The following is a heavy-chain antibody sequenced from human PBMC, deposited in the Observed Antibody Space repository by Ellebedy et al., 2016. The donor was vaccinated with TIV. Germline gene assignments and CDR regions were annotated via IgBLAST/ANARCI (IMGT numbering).Heavy chain of an antibody. CDR2: ISTTSSYI. CDR1: GFTFSSYT. V-gene: IGHV3-21*01. J-gene: IGHJ2*01. D-gene: IGHD4-17*01. CDR3: ARKVPAPTTVPPNWYFDL. Sequence: GESLKISCAVSGFTFSSYTINWVRQAPGKGLEWVSSISTTSSYIYYADSVKGRFTISRDNAKNSLYLQMSSLRAEDTAVYYCARKVPAPTTVPPNWYFDLWGRGTLVTVSS.